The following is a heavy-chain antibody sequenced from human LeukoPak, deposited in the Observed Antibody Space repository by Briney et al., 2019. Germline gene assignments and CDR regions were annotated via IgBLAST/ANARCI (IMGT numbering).Heavy chain of an antibody. Sequence: GGSLRLSCAGSGFSFSSYGMHWVRQAPGKGLEWMAFIRSDGSNKYYADSVKGRFTISRDNSKNTLYLQMNSLRAEDTAVYYCAKDLWIAVAATFDYWGQGTLVTVSS. CDR1: GFSFSSYG. D-gene: IGHD6-19*01. V-gene: IGHV3-30*02. J-gene: IGHJ4*02. CDR3: AKDLWIAVAATFDY. CDR2: IRSDGSNK.